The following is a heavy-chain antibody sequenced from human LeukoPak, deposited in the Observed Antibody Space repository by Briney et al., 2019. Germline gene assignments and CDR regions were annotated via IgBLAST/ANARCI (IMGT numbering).Heavy chain of an antibody. J-gene: IGHJ4*02. V-gene: IGHV4-34*01. D-gene: IGHD3-22*01. Sequence: SETLSLTCAVYGGSFSGYYWSWIRQPPGKGLEWIGEINHSGSTNYNPSLKSRVTISVDTSKNQFSLKLSSVTAADTAVYYCARRPRYYDSSGYHGWGQGTLVTVSS. CDR2: INHSGST. CDR1: GGSFSGYY. CDR3: ARRPRYYDSSGYHG.